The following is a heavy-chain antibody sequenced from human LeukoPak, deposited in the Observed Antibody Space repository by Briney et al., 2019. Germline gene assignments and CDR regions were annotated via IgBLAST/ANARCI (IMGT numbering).Heavy chain of an antibody. CDR1: GFTFNGFW. J-gene: IGHJ6*03. CDR2: IKQDGSDI. Sequence: GGSLRLSCAASGFTFNGFWMSWVRQAPGKGLEWVANIKQDGSDIYYLGSVRGRFTISRDNAMNSLYLQMNSLRAEDTAVYYCTRDARYGDPSYYYMDVWGKGTTVTVSS. D-gene: IGHD4-17*01. V-gene: IGHV3-7*01. CDR3: TRDARYGDPSYYYMDV.